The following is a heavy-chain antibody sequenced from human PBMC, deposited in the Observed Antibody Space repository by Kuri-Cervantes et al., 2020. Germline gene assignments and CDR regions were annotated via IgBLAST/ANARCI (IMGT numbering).Heavy chain of an antibody. CDR3: ARDKGIAAADPNYYYYYGMDV. J-gene: IGHJ6*02. CDR2: INPSGGST. CDR1: GYTFTSYY. Sequence: ASVKVSCKASGYTFTSYYMHWVRQAPGQGLEWMGIINPSGGSTSYAQKFQGRVTMTRNTSISTAYMELRSLRSDDTAVYYCARDKGIAAADPNYYYYYGMDVWGQGTTVTVSS. D-gene: IGHD6-13*01. V-gene: IGHV1-46*01.